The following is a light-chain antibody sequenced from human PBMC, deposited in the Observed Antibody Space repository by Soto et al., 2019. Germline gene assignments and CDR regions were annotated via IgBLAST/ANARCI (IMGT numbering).Light chain of an antibody. Sequence: EIVLTQSPATLSLSPGERATLSCRASQSFSSYLAWYQQKSGQAPRLLISGASSRATGIPDRFSGSGSGTDFTLTISRLEPEDFAVYYCQQYGSSPPITFGQGTRLEIK. CDR1: QSFSSY. CDR3: QQYGSSPPIT. CDR2: GAS. V-gene: IGKV3-20*01. J-gene: IGKJ5*01.